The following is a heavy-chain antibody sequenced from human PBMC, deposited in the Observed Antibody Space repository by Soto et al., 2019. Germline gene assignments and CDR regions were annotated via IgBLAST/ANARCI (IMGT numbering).Heavy chain of an antibody. V-gene: IGHV3-21*01. Sequence: GGSLRLSCVGSGFTFSTYSINWVRQAPGKGLEWVSSISSRSDIYYADSVKGRFTISRDNAKNSVSLQMNSLRAEDTAVYYCAREYTAWPLTYGLDVWGQGTTVTVSS. J-gene: IGHJ6*02. CDR3: AREYTAWPLTYGLDV. CDR1: GFTFSTYS. CDR2: ISSRSDI. D-gene: IGHD2-2*02.